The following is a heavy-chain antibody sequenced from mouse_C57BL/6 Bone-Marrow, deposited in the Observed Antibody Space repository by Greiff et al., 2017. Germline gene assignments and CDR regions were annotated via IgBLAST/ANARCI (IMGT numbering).Heavy chain of an antibody. J-gene: IGHJ2*01. V-gene: IGHV5-16*01. CDR1: GFTFSDYY. D-gene: IGHD1-1*01. CDR2: INYDGSST. CDR3: AREAFYYYEGFFDY. Sequence: DVQLVESEGGLVQPGSSMKLSCTASGFTFSDYYMAWVRQVPEKGLELVANINYDGSSTYYLDSLKSRFIISRDNAKNILYLQMSSLKSEDTATYYCAREAFYYYEGFFDYWGQGTTLTVSS.